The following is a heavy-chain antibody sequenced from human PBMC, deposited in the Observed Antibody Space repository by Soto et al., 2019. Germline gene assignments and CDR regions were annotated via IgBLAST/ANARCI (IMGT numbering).Heavy chain of an antibody. J-gene: IGHJ5*01. CDR2: IYSSGTT. D-gene: IGHD4-4*01. CDR3: ATTTTIRAGWSDS. CDR1: GGSISGYY. V-gene: IGHV4-4*08. Sequence: TSETLSLTCTVSGGSISGYYWTWIRHPPGKGLEWIGYIYSSGTTKYNPSLKSRATMSVDTSKNQFYLKLTSVTAADTAVYYCATTTTIRAGWSDSWGQGALVTVSS.